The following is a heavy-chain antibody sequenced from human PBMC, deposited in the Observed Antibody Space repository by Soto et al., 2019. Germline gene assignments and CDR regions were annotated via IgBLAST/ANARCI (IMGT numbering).Heavy chain of an antibody. CDR2: IIPVFGTT. CDR3: ARDGGFGELKY. CDR1: GDTFSGYP. Sequence: QVQLVQSGAELKKPGCSVKVSCKASGDTFSGYPINWVRQAPGEGLEWMGRIIPVFGTTNDAQRFEGRVTFTADESTNTAYMELRGLLSEDTAVYYRARDGGFGELKYWGPGTLVTVSS. V-gene: IGHV1-69*18. J-gene: IGHJ4*02. D-gene: IGHD3-10*01.